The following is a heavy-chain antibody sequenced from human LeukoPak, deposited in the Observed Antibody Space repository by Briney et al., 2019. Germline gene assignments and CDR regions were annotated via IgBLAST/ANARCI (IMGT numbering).Heavy chain of an antibody. D-gene: IGHD3-22*01. Sequence: PSETLSLTCTVSGGSISSYYWSWIRQPPGKGLEWIGCIYYSGYTNYNPSLKSRVTISVDTSKNQFSLKLSSVTAADTAVYYCARADDSSGSIRDDAFNIWGQGTLVTVSS. J-gene: IGHJ3*02. CDR2: IYYSGYT. CDR3: ARADDSSGSIRDDAFNI. CDR1: GGSISSYY. V-gene: IGHV4-59*01.